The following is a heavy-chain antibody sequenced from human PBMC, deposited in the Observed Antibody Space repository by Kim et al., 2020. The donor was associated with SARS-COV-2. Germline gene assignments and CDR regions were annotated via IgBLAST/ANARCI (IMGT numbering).Heavy chain of an antibody. D-gene: IGHD5-12*01. Sequence: GGSLRLSCAASGFTFSNAWMSWVRQAPGKGLEWVGRIKSKTDGGTTDYAAPVKGRFTISRDDSKNTLYLQMNSLKTEDTAVYYCTTPIREMATSPHDYWGQGTLVTVSS. V-gene: IGHV3-15*01. J-gene: IGHJ4*02. CDR1: GFTFSNAW. CDR3: TTPIREMATSPHDY. CDR2: IKSKTDGGTT.